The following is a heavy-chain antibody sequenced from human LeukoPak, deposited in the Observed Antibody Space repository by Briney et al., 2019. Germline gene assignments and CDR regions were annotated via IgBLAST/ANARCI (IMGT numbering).Heavy chain of an antibody. CDR2: INSDGSST. CDR1: GFTFSSYW. J-gene: IGHJ4*02. CDR3: ARGQRIVVVSNFDY. D-gene: IGHD3-22*01. Sequence: GGSLRLSCAASGFTFSSYWMHWVRQAPGKGLVWVSRINSDGSSTSYADSVKGRFTISRDNAKNTLYLQMNSLRDEDTAVYYCARGQRIVVVSNFDYWGQGTLVTVSS. V-gene: IGHV3-74*01.